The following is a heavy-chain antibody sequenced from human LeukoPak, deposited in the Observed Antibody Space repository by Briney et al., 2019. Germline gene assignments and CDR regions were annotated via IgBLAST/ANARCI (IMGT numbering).Heavy chain of an antibody. J-gene: IGHJ4*02. Sequence: SETLSLTCAVYGGSFSGYYWSWLRQPPGKGLEWIGEINHSGSTNYNPSLKSRVTISVDTSKNQFSLKLSSVTAADTAVYYCAKDSGYSGYRTLYFDYWGQGTLVTVSS. CDR2: INHSGST. V-gene: IGHV4-34*01. D-gene: IGHD5-12*01. CDR3: AKDSGYSGYRTLYFDY. CDR1: GGSFSGYY.